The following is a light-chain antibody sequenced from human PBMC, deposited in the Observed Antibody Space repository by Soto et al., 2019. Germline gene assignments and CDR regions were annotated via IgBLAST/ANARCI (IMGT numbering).Light chain of an antibody. J-gene: IGLJ1*01. CDR2: DVN. Sequence: QSELTRPSCAARAPGQSVTISCTGTSSDVGAYIFVSWYQQHPCKAPKLMVYDVNRRPPGVPDRFFGSKSGNTASLTVYGLQAEDEADYYCVSFGGGTYVVGNVTKVTV. V-gene: IGLV2-8*02. CDR3: VSFGGGTYV. CDR1: SSDVGAYIF.